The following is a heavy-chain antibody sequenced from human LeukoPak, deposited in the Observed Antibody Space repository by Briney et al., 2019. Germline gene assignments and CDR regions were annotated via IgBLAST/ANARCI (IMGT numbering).Heavy chain of an antibody. CDR1: GFTFSSHW. D-gene: IGHD3-22*01. CDR2: IKQDGSEK. Sequence: GGSLRLSCAASGFTFSSHWMSWVRQAPGKGLEWVANIKQDGSEKYYVDSVKGRFTISRDNAKNSLYLQMNSLRAEDTAVYYCAREGSYYDSSGYYSSFDYWGQGTLVTVSS. J-gene: IGHJ4*02. V-gene: IGHV3-7*01. CDR3: AREGSYYDSSGYYSSFDY.